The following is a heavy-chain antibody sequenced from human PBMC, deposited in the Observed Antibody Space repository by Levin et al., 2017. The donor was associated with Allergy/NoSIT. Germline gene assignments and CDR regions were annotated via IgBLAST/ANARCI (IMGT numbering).Heavy chain of an antibody. CDR2: IYYSGTT. D-gene: IGHD3-3*01. CDR3: ARGTTYYDSKSGYYTAFFDY. CDR1: GGSISTYY. Sequence: SETLSLTCTVSGGSISTYYWNWIRQTPGKGLEWIGYIYYSGTTSYNPSLKSRLTTSVDTSKNPFSLKLTSVTPADTAVYYCARGTTYYDSKSGYYTAFFDYWGPGTLVTVSS. J-gene: IGHJ4*02. V-gene: IGHV4-59*01.